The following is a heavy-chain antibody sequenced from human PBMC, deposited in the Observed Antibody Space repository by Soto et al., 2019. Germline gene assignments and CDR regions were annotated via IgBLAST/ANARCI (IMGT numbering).Heavy chain of an antibody. Sequence: QVQLQESGPGLVKPSETLSLTCTVSGGSISSYYWSWIRQPPGKGLEWIGYIYYSGSTNYNPSLXSXVXRSVDTSKNQFSLKLSSVTAADTAVYYCARDHYFDYWGQGTLVTVSS. CDR2: IYYSGST. CDR3: ARDHYFDY. V-gene: IGHV4-59*01. CDR1: GGSISSYY. J-gene: IGHJ4*02.